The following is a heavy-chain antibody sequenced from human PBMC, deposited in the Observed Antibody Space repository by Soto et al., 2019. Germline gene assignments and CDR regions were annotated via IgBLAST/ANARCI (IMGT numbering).Heavy chain of an antibody. CDR2: IYSSGTT. V-gene: IGHV4-30-4*01. CDR1: GSINSGDLY. D-gene: IGHD4-17*01. CDR3: ARTLYGGIDY. J-gene: IGHJ4*02. Sequence: SETLSLTCSVSGSINSGDLYWTWVRQPPGKGLEWIRNIYSSGTTYYNPSLKSRFTISRDKSKDQLSLHLRSVTAADTAVYYCARTLYGGIDYWGQGTLVTVSS.